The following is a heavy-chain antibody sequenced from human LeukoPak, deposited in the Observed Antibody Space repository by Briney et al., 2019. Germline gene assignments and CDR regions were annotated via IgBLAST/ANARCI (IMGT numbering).Heavy chain of an antibody. CDR3: ARDPRSGYDFLTYFYYGMDV. J-gene: IGHJ6*02. CDR1: GFTFSGYW. D-gene: IGHD5-12*01. Sequence: GGSLRLSCAASGFTFSGYWMSWVRQAPGKGLEWVANIKQDGSEKYYVDSVKGRFTISRDNAKNSLYLQMNSLRAEDTAVYYCARDPRSGYDFLTYFYYGMDVWGQGTTVTVSS. V-gene: IGHV3-7*01. CDR2: IKQDGSEK.